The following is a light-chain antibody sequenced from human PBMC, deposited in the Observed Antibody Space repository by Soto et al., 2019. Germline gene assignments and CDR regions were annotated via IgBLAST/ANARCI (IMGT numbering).Light chain of an antibody. V-gene: IGKV1-5*03. CDR3: KQNESYWT. J-gene: IGKJ1*01. CDR2: KAS. CDR1: QSINSR. Sequence: DIQMTQSPSTLSASVGDRVTITCRASQSINSRLAWYQQKPGKAPKLLIYKASTLESGVPSRFSGSGSGTEFTLNISSRQPDDFENYYCKQNESYWTFGKGPKVEIK.